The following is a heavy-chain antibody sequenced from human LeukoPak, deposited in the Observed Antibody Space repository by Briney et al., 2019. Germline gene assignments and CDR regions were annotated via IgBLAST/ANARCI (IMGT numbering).Heavy chain of an antibody. V-gene: IGHV3-33*01. D-gene: IGHD2-2*01. CDR1: GFTFSSYG. CDR2: IWYDGTNK. J-gene: IGHJ4*02. CDR3: AASLPNIVVVPATKGPFGY. Sequence: GGSLRLSCAASGFTFSSYGMHWVRQAPGKGLEWVAVIWYDGTNKYYADSVKGRFTISRDNSKNTLYLQMNSLRAEDTAVYYCAASLPNIVVVPATKGPFGYWGQGALVTVSS.